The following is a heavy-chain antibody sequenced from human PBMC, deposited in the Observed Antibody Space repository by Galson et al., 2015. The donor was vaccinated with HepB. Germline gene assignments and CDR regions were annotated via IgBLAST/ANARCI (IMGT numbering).Heavy chain of an antibody. D-gene: IGHD5-18*01. CDR1: GFTFSDYY. J-gene: IGHJ4*02. CDR2: ISYDGSNK. V-gene: IGHV3-30*18. Sequence: SLRLSCAASGFTFSDYYMSWIRQAPGKGLEWVAVISYDGSNKYYADSVKGRFTISRDNSKNTLYLQMNSLRAEDTAVYYCAKDIELWALATHAFGTTTESYFDYWGQGSLVTVSS. CDR3: AKDIELWALATHAFGTTTESYFDY.